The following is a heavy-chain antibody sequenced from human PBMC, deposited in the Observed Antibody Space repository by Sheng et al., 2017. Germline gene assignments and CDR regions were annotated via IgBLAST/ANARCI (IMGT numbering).Heavy chain of an antibody. CDR3: ASGPRYCSSTGCYDPRFDY. CDR2: IIPIFGIA. J-gene: IGHJ4*02. D-gene: IGHD2-2*01. CDR1: GGTFSDYT. Sequence: QVQLVQSGAEVKKPGSSVKVSCKASGGTFSDYTISWVRQAPGQGLEWVGRIIPIFGIANYAQKFQGRVTITADKSTSTSYMELSSLRSEDTAVYYCASGPRYCSSTGCYDPRFDYWGQGTLVTVSS. V-gene: IGHV1-69*02.